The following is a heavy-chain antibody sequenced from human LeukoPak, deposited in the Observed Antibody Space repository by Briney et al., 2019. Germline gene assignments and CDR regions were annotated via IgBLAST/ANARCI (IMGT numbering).Heavy chain of an antibody. Sequence: SETLSLTCTVSGGSISNNNYYWAWIRQPPGKRLEWIGRIYYNGNTYYNPSLRSRVTISVNTSKTQFSLRLSSVTAADTALYYCARSIGATEATSFDYWGQGTLVSVSS. D-gene: IGHD1-1*01. CDR2: IYYNGNT. CDR1: GGSISNNNYY. CDR3: ARSIGATEATSFDY. V-gene: IGHV4-39*01. J-gene: IGHJ4*02.